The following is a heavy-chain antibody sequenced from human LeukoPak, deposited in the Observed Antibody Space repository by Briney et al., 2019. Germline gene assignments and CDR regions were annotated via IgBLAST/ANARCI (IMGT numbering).Heavy chain of an antibody. CDR3: ARGPQVPINYFDY. V-gene: IGHV1-2*02. D-gene: IGHD2-2*01. CDR2: INPNSGGT. Sequence: ASVKVSCKASGYTFTGYYMHWVRQAPGQGLEWMGWINPNSGGTNYAQKFQGRVTMTRDTSFSTAYMELSRLRSDDTAVYYCARGPQVPINYFDYWGQGTLVTVSS. J-gene: IGHJ4*02. CDR1: GYTFTGYY.